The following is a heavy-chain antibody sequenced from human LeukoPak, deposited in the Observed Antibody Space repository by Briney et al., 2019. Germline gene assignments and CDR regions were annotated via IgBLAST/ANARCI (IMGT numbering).Heavy chain of an antibody. J-gene: IGHJ5*02. CDR3: ARDMKLIAAAGTRRPNWFDP. CDR1: GYTFTGYY. D-gene: IGHD6-13*01. Sequence: ASVKVSCKASGYTFTGYYMHWARQAPGQGLEWMGWINPNSGGTNYAQKFQGRVTMTRDTSISTAYMELSRLRSDDTAVYYCARDMKLIAAAGTRRPNWFDPWGQGTLVTVSS. CDR2: INPNSGGT. V-gene: IGHV1-2*02.